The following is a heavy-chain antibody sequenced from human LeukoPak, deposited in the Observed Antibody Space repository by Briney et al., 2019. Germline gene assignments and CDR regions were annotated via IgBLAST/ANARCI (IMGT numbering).Heavy chain of an antibody. J-gene: IGHJ2*01. V-gene: IGHV4-59*08. Sequence: PSETLSLTCSASGGSISRYYWSWIRQPPGKGLEWIGYIYYSGSTNYNPSLKSRVTISLDTSKNEFSLKLSSVTAADTAVYYCASSSDSSGYNYWYFDLWGRGTLVTVSS. CDR2: IYYSGST. D-gene: IGHD3-22*01. CDR3: ASSSDSSGYNYWYFDL. CDR1: GGSISRYY.